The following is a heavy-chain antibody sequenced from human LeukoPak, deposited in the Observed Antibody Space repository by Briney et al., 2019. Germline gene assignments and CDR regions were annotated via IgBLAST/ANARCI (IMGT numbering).Heavy chain of an antibody. V-gene: IGHV1-18*04. J-gene: IGHJ3*02. CDR2: ISAYKGNT. Sequence: VASVTVSCKASGYTFTGYYMHWVRQAPGQGLEWMGWISAYKGNTNYAQKLQGRVTMTTDASKSTAYMELRSLRSDDTAVYYCARETNSGKRWWYNAFDIWGQGTMVTVSS. CDR3: ARETNSGKRWWYNAFDI. D-gene: IGHD2-15*01. CDR1: GYTFTGYY.